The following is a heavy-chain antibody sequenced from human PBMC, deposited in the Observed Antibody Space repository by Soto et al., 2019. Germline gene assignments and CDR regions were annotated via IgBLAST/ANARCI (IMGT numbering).Heavy chain of an antibody. Sequence: QVQLVESGGGVVQPGRSLRLSCAASGFTFSSYGMHWVRQAPGKGLEWVAVISYDGSNKYYADSVKGRFTISRDNSKNTLYLQMNRLRAEDTAVYYCAKDRGGYCSGGSCADAFDIWGQGTMVTVSS. CDR1: GFTFSSYG. D-gene: IGHD2-15*01. CDR2: ISYDGSNK. CDR3: AKDRGGYCSGGSCADAFDI. J-gene: IGHJ3*02. V-gene: IGHV3-30*18.